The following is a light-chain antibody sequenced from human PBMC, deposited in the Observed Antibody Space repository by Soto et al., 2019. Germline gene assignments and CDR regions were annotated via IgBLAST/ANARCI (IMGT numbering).Light chain of an antibody. CDR2: GAS. J-gene: IGKJ4*01. V-gene: IGKV3-20*01. CDR1: QSISSSY. CDR3: QQYGFSIT. Sequence: ELVLTQSPGTLSLSPGERATLSCRASQSISSSYLAWYQQKPGQAPRLLIYGASGRATDIPDRFTGSGSGTDFTLPISRLEPEDFAVYFCQQYGFSITFGVGTRVEI.